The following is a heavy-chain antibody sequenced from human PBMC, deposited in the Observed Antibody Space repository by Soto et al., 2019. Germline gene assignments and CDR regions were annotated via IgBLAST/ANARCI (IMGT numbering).Heavy chain of an antibody. Sequence: SETLSLTCDVSGASITTYYWSWIRQAPGKGLEWIGNVYHTGSTDYNSSLRSRVTISVDTSKNQFSLNMNSVTAADTAVYYCARRLFGSGWTLDSWGQGALVTVSS. J-gene: IGHJ4*02. CDR2: VYHTGST. CDR1: GASITTYY. CDR3: ARRLFGSGWTLDS. V-gene: IGHV4-59*13. D-gene: IGHD6-19*01.